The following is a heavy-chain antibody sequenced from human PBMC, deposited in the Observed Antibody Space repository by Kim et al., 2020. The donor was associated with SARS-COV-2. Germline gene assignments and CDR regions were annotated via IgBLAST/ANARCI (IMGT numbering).Heavy chain of an antibody. CDR2: ISYSGDT. Sequence: SETLSLTCTVSGDYINAYSCNWIRRPPGRGLEWIGYISYSGDTKYNPSLESRVTISVDRSQHQFSLRLTSVTDADTAVYYCAREKFIGSFEYWGQGSLVAVSS. CDR1: GDYINAYS. CDR3: AREKFIGSFEY. V-gene: IGHV4-59*01. D-gene: IGHD2-15*01. J-gene: IGHJ4*02.